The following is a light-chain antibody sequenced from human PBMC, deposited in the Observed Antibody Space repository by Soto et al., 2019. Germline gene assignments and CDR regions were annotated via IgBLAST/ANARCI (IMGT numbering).Light chain of an antibody. CDR3: QHYGTSPPYT. V-gene: IGKV3-20*01. J-gene: IGKJ2*01. CDR1: RSVSSSS. CDR2: GAS. Sequence: EIVLTQSPGTLSWSPGERATLSCRASRSVSSSSLAWYQQKPGQAPRLLIRGASTRATGIPDRFSGSGSGTDFTLIISRLEPEDFAVYFCQHYGTSPPYTFAQGTKLEIK.